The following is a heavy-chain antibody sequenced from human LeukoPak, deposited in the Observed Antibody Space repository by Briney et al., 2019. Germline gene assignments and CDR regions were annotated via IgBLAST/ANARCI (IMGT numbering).Heavy chain of an antibody. CDR1: GYTLTGYY. V-gene: IGHV1-2*02. CDR2: INPNSGGT. J-gene: IGHJ6*04. Sequence: ASVKVSCKASGYTLTGYYMHWVRQAPGQGLEWMGWINPNSGGTNYAQKFQGRVTMTRDTSISTAYMELSRLRSDDTAVYYCARAYGFGELLYLDVWGKGTTVTVSS. CDR3: ARAYGFGELLYLDV. D-gene: IGHD3-10*01.